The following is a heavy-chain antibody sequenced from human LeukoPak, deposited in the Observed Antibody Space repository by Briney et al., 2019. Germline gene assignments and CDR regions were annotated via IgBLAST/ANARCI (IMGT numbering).Heavy chain of an antibody. D-gene: IGHD6-19*01. V-gene: IGHV3-23*01. J-gene: IGHJ4*02. CDR1: GFTFSSYA. CDR3: AAGYSSGWYVRYFDY. CDR2: ISGNGGTT. Sequence: PVASLRLSCAASGFTFSSYAMSWVRQAPGKGLEWVSAISGNGGTTYYADSFKGRFTISRDNSKNTLYLQMNSLRAEDTAVYYCAAGYSSGWYVRYFDYWGQGTLVTVSS.